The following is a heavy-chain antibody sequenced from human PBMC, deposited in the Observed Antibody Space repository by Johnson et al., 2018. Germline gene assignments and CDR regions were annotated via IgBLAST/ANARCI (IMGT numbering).Heavy chain of an antibody. D-gene: IGHD1-7*01. CDR2: FSSGTRSK. CDR3: AKARNYGFDSFFYMDV. CDR1: KFTFSDHD. Sequence: VQLVETGGGLVKHEGSLRLSCAASKFTFSDHDMSWIRQAQEKGLEWVSYFSSGTRSKDYADSVKGRFSIFRDNPKNTVYLQMNSLRGDDTAVYYCAKARNYGFDSFFYMDVWGKGATVTVSS. J-gene: IGHJ6*03. V-gene: IGHV3-11*05.